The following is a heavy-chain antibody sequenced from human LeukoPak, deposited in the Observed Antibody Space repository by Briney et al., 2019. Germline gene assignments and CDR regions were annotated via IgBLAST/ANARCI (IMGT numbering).Heavy chain of an antibody. D-gene: IGHD2-15*01. Sequence: GGSLRLSCAASGFSFSAMSWVRQAPGKGLEWVSGITVTGGAHYADSVKGRFIISRDNSKNTLYLQMNSLRAEDTAVYYCANGGKEIVYGLYYFDYWGQETLVTVSS. CDR3: ANGGKEIVYGLYYFDY. J-gene: IGHJ4*02. CDR2: ITVTGGA. CDR1: GFSFSA. V-gene: IGHV3-23*01.